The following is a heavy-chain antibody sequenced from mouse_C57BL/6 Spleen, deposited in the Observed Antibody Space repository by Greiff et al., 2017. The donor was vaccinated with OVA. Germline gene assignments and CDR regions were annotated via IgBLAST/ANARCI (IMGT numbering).Heavy chain of an antibody. Sequence: EVKLMESGGGLVQPGGSLSLSCAASGFTFTDYYMSWVRQPPGKALEWLGFIRNKANGYTTEYSASVKGRFTISRDNSQSILYLQMNALRAEDSATYDCARYGVLRHWYFDVWGTGTTVTVSS. V-gene: IGHV7-3*01. CDR2: IRNKANGYTT. D-gene: IGHD1-2*01. CDR3: ARYGVLRHWYFDV. J-gene: IGHJ1*03. CDR1: GFTFTDYY.